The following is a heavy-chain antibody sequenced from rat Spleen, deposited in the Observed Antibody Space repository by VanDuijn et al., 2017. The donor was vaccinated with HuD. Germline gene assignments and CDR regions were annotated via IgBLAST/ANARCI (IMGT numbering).Heavy chain of an antibody. D-gene: IGHD4-4*01. CDR2: ISYDGSST. V-gene: IGHV5-20*01. CDR3: TSNSGYYFDY. CDR1: GFTFSNYD. Sequence: EVQLVESGGGLVQPGRSMKLSCAASGFTFSNYDMAWVRQAPTKGLEWVASISYDGSSTYYRDSVKGRFTISRDNAKSTLYLQMDSLRSEDTATYYCTSNSGYYFDYWGQGVMVTVSS. J-gene: IGHJ2*01.